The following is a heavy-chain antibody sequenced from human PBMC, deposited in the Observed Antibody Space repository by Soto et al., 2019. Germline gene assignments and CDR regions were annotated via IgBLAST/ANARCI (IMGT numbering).Heavy chain of an antibody. V-gene: IGHV1-69*01. CDR3: GREYSGYDSVDPGDY. Sequence: QVQLVQSGAEVKKPGSSVKVSCKASGGTFSSYAISWVRQAPGQGLEWMGGIIPIFGTANYAQKFQGRVTITADESTSTAYMELGSLRSEDTAVYYVGREYSGYDSVDPGDYWGQGTLVTVSS. J-gene: IGHJ4*02. CDR2: IIPIFGTA. CDR1: GGTFSSYA. D-gene: IGHD5-12*01.